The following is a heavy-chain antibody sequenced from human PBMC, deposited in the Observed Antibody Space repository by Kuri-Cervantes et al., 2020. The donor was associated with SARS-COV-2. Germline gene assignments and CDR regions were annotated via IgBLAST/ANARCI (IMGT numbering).Heavy chain of an antibody. J-gene: IGHJ6*02. CDR2: ISGDGGST. Sequence: GESLKISCAASGFTFDDYAMHWVRQAPGKGLEWVSLISGDGGSTYYADSVKGRFTISRDNSKNSLYLQMNSLRTEDTALYYCAKEGITMVRGVIIYYYYYGMDVWGQGTTVTVSS. V-gene: IGHV3-43*02. CDR1: GFTFDDYA. D-gene: IGHD3-10*01. CDR3: AKEGITMVRGVIIYYYYYGMDV.